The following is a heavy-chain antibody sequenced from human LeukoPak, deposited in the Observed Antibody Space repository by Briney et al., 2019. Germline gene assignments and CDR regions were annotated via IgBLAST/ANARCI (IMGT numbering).Heavy chain of an antibody. Sequence: GGSLRLSCAASGFTFISYSMNWVRQAPGKGLEGVSYISSSSSTIYYADSVKGRFTISRDNAKNSLYLQMNSLRDEDTAVYYCARERWARAGYGDYGICWFDPWGQGTLLTVSS. CDR3: ARERWARAGYGDYGICWFDP. CDR2: ISSSSSTI. CDR1: GFTFISYS. V-gene: IGHV3-48*02. J-gene: IGHJ5*02. D-gene: IGHD4-17*01.